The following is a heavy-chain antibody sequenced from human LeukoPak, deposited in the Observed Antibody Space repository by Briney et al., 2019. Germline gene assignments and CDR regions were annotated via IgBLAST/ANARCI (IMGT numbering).Heavy chain of an antibody. CDR2: ISNSDSST. D-gene: IGHD3-22*01. CDR1: AFTFSNYA. J-gene: IGHJ4*02. CDR3: ARDSVRDYDSSGYAPWVLGY. V-gene: IGHV3-23*01. Sequence: GGSLRLSCAASAFTFSNYAMSWVRQAPGKGLEWVSTISNSDSSTYYADSVKGRFTISRDNAKNSLYLQMNSLRAEDTAVYYCARDSVRDYDSSGYAPWVLGYWGQGTLVTVSS.